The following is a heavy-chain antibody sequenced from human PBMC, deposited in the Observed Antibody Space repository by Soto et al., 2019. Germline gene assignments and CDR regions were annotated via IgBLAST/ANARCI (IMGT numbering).Heavy chain of an antibody. V-gene: IGHV4-4*07. Sequence: SETLSLTCTVSGGSISSYYWSWIRQPAGKGLEWIGRIYTSGSTNYNPSLKSRVTMSVDTSKNQFSLKLSSVTAADTAVYYCAREPYVNYYDSSGYYYRWFDPWGQGTLVTVS. J-gene: IGHJ5*02. CDR3: AREPYVNYYDSSGYYYRWFDP. D-gene: IGHD3-22*01. CDR1: GGSISSYY. CDR2: IYTSGST.